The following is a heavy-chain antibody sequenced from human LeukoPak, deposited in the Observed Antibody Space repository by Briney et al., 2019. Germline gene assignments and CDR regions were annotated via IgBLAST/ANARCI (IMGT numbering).Heavy chain of an antibody. CDR3: ARLPTVTFFDY. J-gene: IGHJ4*02. D-gene: IGHD4-17*01. CDR2: IYYSGST. CDR1: GGPISSSSYY. V-gene: IGHV4-39*01. Sequence: SETLSLTCTVSGGPISSSSYYWGWIRQPPGKGLEWIGSIYYSGSTYHNPSLKSRVTISVDTSKNQFSLRLSSVTAADTAVYYCARLPTVTFFDYWGQGTLVTVSS.